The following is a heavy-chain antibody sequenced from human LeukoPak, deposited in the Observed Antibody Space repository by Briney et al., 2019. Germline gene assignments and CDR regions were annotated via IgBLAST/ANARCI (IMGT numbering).Heavy chain of an antibody. J-gene: IGHJ4*02. Sequence: SETLSLTCTVSGDSISSSSYYWGWIRQPPGKGLEWIATIYYSGSTYYNPSLKSRVTISEDTSKNQFSLKLNSVTAADTAVYYCARHRIAARGSFDYWGQGTLVTVSS. V-gene: IGHV4-39*01. D-gene: IGHD6-6*01. CDR3: ARHRIAARGSFDY. CDR1: GDSISSSSYY. CDR2: IYYSGST.